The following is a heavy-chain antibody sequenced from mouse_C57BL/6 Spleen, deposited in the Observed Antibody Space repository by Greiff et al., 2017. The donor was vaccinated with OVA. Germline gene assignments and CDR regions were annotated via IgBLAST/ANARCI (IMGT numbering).Heavy chain of an antibody. Sequence: VQLQQSGAELVRPGTSVKLSCKASGYTFTSYWMHWVKQRPGQGLEWIGVIDPSDSYTNYNQKFKGKATLTVDTSSSTAYMQLSSLTSEDSAVYYCARPPDSSGLAWFAYWGQGTLVTVSA. CDR3: ARPPDSSGLAWFAY. CDR2: IDPSDSYT. CDR1: GYTFTSYW. V-gene: IGHV1-59*01. D-gene: IGHD3-2*02. J-gene: IGHJ3*01.